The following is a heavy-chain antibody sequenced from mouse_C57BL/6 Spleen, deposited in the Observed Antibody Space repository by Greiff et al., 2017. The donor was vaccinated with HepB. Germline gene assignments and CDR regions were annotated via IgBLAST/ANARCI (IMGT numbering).Heavy chain of an antibody. CDR3: ARQKLYSIYMYYLDY. J-gene: IGHJ2*01. CDR1: GYTFTSYW. D-gene: IGHD2-5*01. V-gene: IGHV1-61*01. CDR2: IYPSDSET. Sequence: QVQLQQPGAELVRPGSSVKLSCKASGYTFTSYWMDWVKQRPGQGLEWIGNIYPSDSETHYNQKFKDKATLTVDKSSSTAYMQLSSLTSEDSAVYYFARQKLYSIYMYYLDYGGQDTTLTVSS.